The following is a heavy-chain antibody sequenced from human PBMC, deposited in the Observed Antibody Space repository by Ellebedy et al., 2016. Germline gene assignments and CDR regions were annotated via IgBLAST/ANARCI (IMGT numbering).Heavy chain of an antibody. V-gene: IGHV3-23*01. CDR2: ISAGSDTT. J-gene: IGHJ4*02. CDR3: RQGHYADL. CDR1: GFTFSSYA. Sequence: GESLKISCAASGFTFSSYAMSWVRQAPGKGLEWVSTISAGSDTTRLADSVKGRFTISRDNFKNSVYLRMNGLRVEDTAVYYCRQGHYADLWGQGTLVTVSS. D-gene: IGHD4-17*01.